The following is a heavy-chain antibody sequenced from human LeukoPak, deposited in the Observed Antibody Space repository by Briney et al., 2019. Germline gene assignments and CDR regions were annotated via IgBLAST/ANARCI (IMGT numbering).Heavy chain of an antibody. J-gene: IGHJ6*02. CDR3: ARVSQSGPRYYYGMDV. V-gene: IGHV1-18*01. CDR1: GYTFTSYG. Sequence: ASVKVSCKASGYTFTSYGISWVRQAPGQGLEWMGWISAYNGNTNYAQKLQGRVTMTTDASTSTAYMEPRSLRSDDTAVYYCARVSQSGPRYYYGMDVWGQGTTVTVSS. CDR2: ISAYNGNT.